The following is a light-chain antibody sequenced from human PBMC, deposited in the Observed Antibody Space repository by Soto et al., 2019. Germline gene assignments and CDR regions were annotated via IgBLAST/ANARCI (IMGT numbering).Light chain of an antibody. CDR3: QQRSNWPT. J-gene: IGKJ1*01. CDR2: GAS. Sequence: EIVLTQSPGTLSLSPGERATLSCTASQSVSNKYLAWYQQKPGQAPRVLIYGASSRATGIPDRFSGSGSGTDFTLTISSLEPEDFAVYYCQQRSNWPTFGQGTKVDIK. CDR1: QSVSNKY. V-gene: IGKV3D-20*02.